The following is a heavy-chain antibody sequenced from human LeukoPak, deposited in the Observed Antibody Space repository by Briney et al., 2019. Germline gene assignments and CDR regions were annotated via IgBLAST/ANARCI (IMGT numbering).Heavy chain of an antibody. Sequence: GGSLGLSCAASGFTFSDYYMSWIRQAPGKGLEWVSYISSSSSYTNYADSVKGRFTISRDNAKNSLYLQMNSLRAEDTAVYYCARDGGYCSGGSCYSYFQHWGQGTLVTVSS. J-gene: IGHJ1*01. CDR1: GFTFSDYY. CDR2: ISSSSSYT. D-gene: IGHD2-15*01. V-gene: IGHV3-11*06. CDR3: ARDGGYCSGGSCYSYFQH.